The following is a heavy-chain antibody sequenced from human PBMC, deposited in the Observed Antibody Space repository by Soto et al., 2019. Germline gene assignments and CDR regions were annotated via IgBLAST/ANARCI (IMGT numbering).Heavy chain of an antibody. Sequence: QVQLQESGPGLVKPSETLSLTCAVSGASITHYYWNWIRQSPGKGLEWIVSFSSTGSTVYNPSLGSRVTISLDTSKNQFSLTLNSVTAADTAVYYCARGGGSPYHNHKFDFWGQGTLVTVSS. D-gene: IGHD6-13*01. CDR2: FSSTGST. CDR3: ARGGGSPYHNHKFDF. J-gene: IGHJ4*02. V-gene: IGHV4-59*01. CDR1: GASITHYY.